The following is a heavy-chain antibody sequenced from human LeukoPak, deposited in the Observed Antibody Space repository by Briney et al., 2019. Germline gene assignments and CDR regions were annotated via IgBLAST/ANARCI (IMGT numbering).Heavy chain of an antibody. D-gene: IGHD3-10*01. CDR1: GFTFSNAW. CDR3: ARDRGVLLWFGPEYYFDY. Sequence: GGSLRLSCAASGFTFSNAWMSWVRQAPGKGLGWVANIKQDGSEKYYVDSVKGRFTISRDNAKNSLYLQKNSLRAEDTAVYYCARDRGVLLWFGPEYYFDYWGQGTLVTVSS. CDR2: IKQDGSEK. J-gene: IGHJ4*02. V-gene: IGHV3-7*01.